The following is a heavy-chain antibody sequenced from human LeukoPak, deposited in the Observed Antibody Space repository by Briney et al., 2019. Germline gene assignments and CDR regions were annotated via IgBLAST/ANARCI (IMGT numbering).Heavy chain of an antibody. V-gene: IGHV3-21*01. Sequence: GGSLRLSCAASGFTFSSYSMNWVRQAPGKGLEWVSSISSSGSYIFHADSVKGRFTISRDNVKNSLYLQMNSLRAEDTAVYYCAREGPINNGDLDYWGQGTPVTVSS. D-gene: IGHD1/OR15-1a*01. CDR3: AREGPINNGDLDY. CDR2: ISSSGSYI. J-gene: IGHJ4*02. CDR1: GFTFSSYS.